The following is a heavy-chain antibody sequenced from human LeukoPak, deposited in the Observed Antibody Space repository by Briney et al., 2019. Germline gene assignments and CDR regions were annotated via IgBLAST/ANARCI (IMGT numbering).Heavy chain of an antibody. D-gene: IGHD4-17*01. Sequence: SQTLSLTCAISGDSVSSNSAAWNWIRQSPSRGLEWLGRTYYRSNWYNDYAVSLKSRVTISPDTSKNQFSLQLSSVAPEDTAIYYCARDVAAYGSAFDSWGPGTMVTVSS. CDR2: TYYRSNWYN. V-gene: IGHV6-1*01. CDR3: ARDVAAYGSAFDS. CDR1: GDSVSSNSAA. J-gene: IGHJ3*01.